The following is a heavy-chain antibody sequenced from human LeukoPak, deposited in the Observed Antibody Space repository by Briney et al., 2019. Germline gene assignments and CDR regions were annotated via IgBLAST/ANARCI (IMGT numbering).Heavy chain of an antibody. V-gene: IGHV4-31*03. J-gene: IGHJ5*02. CDR2: IYYSGST. Sequence: SETLSLTCTVSGGSISSGGYYWSWIRQHPGKGLEWIGYIYYSGSTYYNPSLKSRVTISADTSKNQFSLKLSSVTAADTAVYYCARGPSTYYDFWSGYNWFDPWGQGTLVTVSS. CDR3: ARGPSTYYDFWSGYNWFDP. D-gene: IGHD3-3*01. CDR1: GGSISSGGYY.